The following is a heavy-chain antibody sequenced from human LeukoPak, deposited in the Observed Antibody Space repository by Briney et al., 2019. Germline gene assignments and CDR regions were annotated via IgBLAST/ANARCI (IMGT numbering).Heavy chain of an antibody. Sequence: GGSLRLSCAASGFTFSSYAMSWVRQAPGKGLEWVSAISGSGGSTYYADSVKGRFTISRDNPKNTLYLQMNSQRAEDTDVYYCAKDNAYGEVYCFDCWVRASLVSVSS. J-gene: IGHJ4*02. CDR3: AKDNAYGEVYCFDC. V-gene: IGHV3-23*01. D-gene: IGHD2-8*01. CDR1: GFTFSSYA. CDR2: ISGSGGST.